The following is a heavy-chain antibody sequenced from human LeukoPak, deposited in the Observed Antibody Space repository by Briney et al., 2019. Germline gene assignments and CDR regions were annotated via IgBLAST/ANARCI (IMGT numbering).Heavy chain of an antibody. CDR3: ARAITIFHLDY. Sequence: GASVKVSCKASGYTFTSQGISWVRQAPGQGLEWLGWISAYNGNTNYAQKLQGRVTMTTDTSTSTAYMELRSLRSDDTAVYYCARAITIFHLDYWGQGTLVTVSS. D-gene: IGHD3-9*01. V-gene: IGHV1-18*01. J-gene: IGHJ4*02. CDR1: GYTFTSQG. CDR2: ISAYNGNT.